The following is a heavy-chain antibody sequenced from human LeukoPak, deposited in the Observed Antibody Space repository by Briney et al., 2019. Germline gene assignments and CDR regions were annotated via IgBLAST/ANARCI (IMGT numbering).Heavy chain of an antibody. CDR3: ARDADSSGYYGDAPDY. CDR2: INPNSGGT. D-gene: IGHD3-22*01. Sequence: GASVKVSCKASGYTFTGYYMHWVRQAPGQGLEWMGWINPNSGGTNYAQKFQGRVTMTRDTSISTAYMELSRLRSDDTAVYYCARDADSSGYYGDAPDYWGQGTLVTVSS. CDR1: GYTFTGYY. J-gene: IGHJ4*02. V-gene: IGHV1-2*02.